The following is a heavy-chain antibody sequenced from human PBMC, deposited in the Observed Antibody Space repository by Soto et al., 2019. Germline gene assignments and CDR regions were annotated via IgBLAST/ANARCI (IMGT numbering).Heavy chain of an antibody. V-gene: IGHV3-23*01. CDR1: GFTFSSYA. CDR3: AKVRHRGTVFGVVASGLDY. J-gene: IGHJ4*02. D-gene: IGHD3-3*01. Sequence: EVQLLESGGGLVQPGGSLRLSCAASGFTFSSYAMSWVRQAPGKGLEWVSAISGSGGSTYYADSVKGRFTISRDNSKNTLYLQMNSLRAEDTAVYYCAKVRHRGTVFGVVASGLDYWGQGTLVTVSS. CDR2: ISGSGGST.